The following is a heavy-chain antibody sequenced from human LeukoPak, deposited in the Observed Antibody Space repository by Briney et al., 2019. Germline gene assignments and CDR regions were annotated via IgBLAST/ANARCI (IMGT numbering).Heavy chain of an antibody. CDR2: ISYDGSNK. CDR1: GFTFSSYA. D-gene: IGHD2-2*02. V-gene: IGHV3-30-3*01. Sequence: GGSLRLSCAASGFTFSSYAMHWVRQAPGKGLEWVAVISYDGSNKYYADSVKGRFTISRDNSKNTLYLQMNSLRAEDTAVYYCARDSGYCSSTSCYTSYYYYGMDVWGQGTTVTVSS. CDR3: ARDSGYCSSTSCYTSYYYYGMDV. J-gene: IGHJ6*02.